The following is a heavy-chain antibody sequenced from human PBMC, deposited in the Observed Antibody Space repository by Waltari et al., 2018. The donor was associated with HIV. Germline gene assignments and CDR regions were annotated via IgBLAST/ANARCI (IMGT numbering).Heavy chain of an antibody. CDR2: INHSGSI. CDR3: ARGSWGSGMDV. D-gene: IGHD7-27*01. CDR1: GGSFNGYY. Sequence: QVRLQQWGAGLLKPSETLSLTCAVYGGSFNGYYWSWIRQPPGKGLECIGEINHSGSIKDNPSRKSRVIISVDRYKNQFSLKLTSVTAADTALYYCARGSWGSGMDVWGRGTTVIVSS. J-gene: IGHJ6*02. V-gene: IGHV4-34*02.